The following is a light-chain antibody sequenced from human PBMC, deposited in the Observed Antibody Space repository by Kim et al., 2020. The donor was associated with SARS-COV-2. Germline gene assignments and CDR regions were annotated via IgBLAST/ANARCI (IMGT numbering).Light chain of an antibody. CDR3: QVWDSSSDLNWV. CDR1: NIGSKS. CDR2: YDS. J-gene: IGLJ3*02. Sequence: SYVLTQPPSVSVAPGKTARITCGGNNIGSKSVHWYQQKPGQAPVLVIYYDSDRPSGIPERFSGSNSGNTATLTISRVEAGDEADYYCQVWDSSSDLNWVFGGGTQLTVL. V-gene: IGLV3-21*04.